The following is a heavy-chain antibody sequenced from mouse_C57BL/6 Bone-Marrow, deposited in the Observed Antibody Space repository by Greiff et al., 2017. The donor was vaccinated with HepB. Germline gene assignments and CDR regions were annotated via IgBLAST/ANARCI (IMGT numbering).Heavy chain of an antibody. CDR2: INPNNGGT. CDR3: ARGYYGGGWFAY. CDR1: GYTFTDYY. D-gene: IGHD1-1*01. V-gene: IGHV1-26*01. J-gene: IGHJ3*01. Sequence: EVQLQQSGPELVKPGASVKISCKASGYTFTDYYMNWVKQSHGKSLEWIGDINPNNGGTSYNQKFKGKATLTVDKSSSTAYMELRSLTSEDSAVYYWARGYYGGGWFAYWGQGTLVTVSA.